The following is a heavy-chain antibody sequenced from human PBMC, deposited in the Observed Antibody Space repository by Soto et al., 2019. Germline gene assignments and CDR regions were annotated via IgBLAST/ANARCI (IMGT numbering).Heavy chain of an antibody. V-gene: IGHV4-61*03. D-gene: IGHD7-27*01. CDR3: AREWGLLPYYVMNV. Sequence: PSETLSLTCIASGVSVTSGSYYWTWLRQPPGKGLEWIGYISYTGRTKYNPSLQSRVTISVDTSKNDFSLNLSSVTAADTAVYFCAREWGLLPYYVMNVWGHGTAVTVSS. J-gene: IGHJ6*02. CDR2: ISYTGRT. CDR1: GVSVTSGSYY.